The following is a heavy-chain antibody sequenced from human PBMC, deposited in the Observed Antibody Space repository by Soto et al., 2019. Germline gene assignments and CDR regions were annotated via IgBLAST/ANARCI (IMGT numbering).Heavy chain of an antibody. Sequence: QVQLQESGPGLVKPSQTLSLTCTVSGGSISSGDYYWSWIRQPPGKGLEWIGYIYYSGSTYYNPSLKSRVTISVDTSKNQLSLKLSSVTAADTAVYYCAILLWSRRVYRGWFDPWGQGTLVTVSS. CDR1: GGSISSGDYY. CDR3: AILLWSRRVYRGWFDP. D-gene: IGHD2-2*02. CDR2: IYYSGST. J-gene: IGHJ5*02. V-gene: IGHV4-30-4*01.